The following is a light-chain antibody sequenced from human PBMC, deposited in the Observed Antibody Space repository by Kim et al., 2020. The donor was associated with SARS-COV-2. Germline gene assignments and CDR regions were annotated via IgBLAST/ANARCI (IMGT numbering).Light chain of an antibody. Sequence: DIQMTQSPSSLSASVGDRVTITCRASQGVSSWLGWYQQKPEKAPKCLIYAASSLQSGVPSRFSGSGSGTDFTLTISNLQPEDFATYACQQYGGYLGTFGQGTKVDIK. V-gene: IGKV1D-16*01. CDR3: QQYGGYLGT. CDR1: QGVSSW. J-gene: IGKJ1*01. CDR2: AAS.